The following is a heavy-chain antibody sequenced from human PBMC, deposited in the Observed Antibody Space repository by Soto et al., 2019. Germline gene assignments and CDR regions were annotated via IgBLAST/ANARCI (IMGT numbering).Heavy chain of an antibody. J-gene: IGHJ6*02. D-gene: IGHD2-8*01. Sequence: LRLSCAGSGYAFGMYWLSWVRQAPGKGLEWVAHIKQDGSEQYYVDSVKGRYTISRDNAKNAVYLQLNSLRVEDTAIYYCARVLYLWPPDGMDVWGQGTTVTVSS. V-gene: IGHV3-7*03. CDR2: IKQDGSEQ. CDR1: GYAFGMYW. CDR3: ARVLYLWPPDGMDV.